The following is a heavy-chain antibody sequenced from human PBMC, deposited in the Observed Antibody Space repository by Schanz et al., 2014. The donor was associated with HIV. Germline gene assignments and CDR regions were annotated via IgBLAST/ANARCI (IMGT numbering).Heavy chain of an antibody. CDR1: GFTFSSSG. Sequence: QVQLVESGGGAVQPGRSLRLSCTASGFTFSSSGMHWVRQAPGKGLEWVAAMWYDESHKGYADSVKGRFTISRDNSKNTLYLEMNSLRPEDTAVYYCARETSGFSTSWPPRYHYYGMDVWGQGTTVTVSS. CDR3: ARETSGFSTSWPPRYHYYGMDV. D-gene: IGHD6-13*01. V-gene: IGHV3-33*01. CDR2: MWYDESHK. J-gene: IGHJ6*02.